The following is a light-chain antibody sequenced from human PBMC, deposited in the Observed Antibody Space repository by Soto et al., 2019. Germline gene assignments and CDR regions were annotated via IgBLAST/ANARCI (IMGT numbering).Light chain of an antibody. J-gene: IGLJ1*01. Sequence: QSVLTQPASVSGSPGQSITISCTGSSXXVGGYNYVSWYQQHPGKVPKLMIYDVSNRPSGISNRFSGSKSGNTASLTIFGFQAEDEADYYCSSYTSSSTPFVFGTGTKVTVL. V-gene: IGLV2-14*01. CDR2: DVS. CDR3: SSYTSSSTPFV. CDR1: SXXVGGYNY.